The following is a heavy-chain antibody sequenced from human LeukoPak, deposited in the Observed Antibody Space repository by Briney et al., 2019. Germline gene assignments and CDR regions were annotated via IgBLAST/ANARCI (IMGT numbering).Heavy chain of an antibody. CDR2: IYYSGST. D-gene: IGHD4-17*01. V-gene: IGHV4-59*01. J-gene: IGHJ3*02. Sequence: SETLSLTCSVSGGSITDSYWSWVRQPPGKGLEWIGYIYYSGSTNYNPSLKSRVTISVDTSKNQFSLKLSSVTAADTAVYYCARSAVIGGDYEIHDAFDIWGQGTMVTVSS. CDR3: ARSAVIGGDYEIHDAFDI. CDR1: GGSITDSY.